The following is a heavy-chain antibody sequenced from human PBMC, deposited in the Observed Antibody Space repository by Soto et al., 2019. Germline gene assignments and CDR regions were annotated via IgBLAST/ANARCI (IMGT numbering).Heavy chain of an antibody. Sequence: QVQLVQSGAEVKKPGASVKVSCKASGYTFTSYGISWVRQAPGQGLEWMAWISAYNGNTNYAQKLQGRVTMTTDTSTSTADRERRGLRSDDTAVYYCARARGAVAGDAGRWFDPWGQGTLVTVSS. J-gene: IGHJ5*02. V-gene: IGHV1-18*01. CDR2: ISAYNGNT. D-gene: IGHD6-19*01. CDR3: ARARGAVAGDAGRWFDP. CDR1: GYTFTSYG.